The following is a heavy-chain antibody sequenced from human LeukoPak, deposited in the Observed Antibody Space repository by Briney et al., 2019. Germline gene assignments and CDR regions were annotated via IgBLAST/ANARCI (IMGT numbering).Heavy chain of an antibody. V-gene: IGHV3-48*04. CDR2: ISSSSSGI. J-gene: IGHJ6*04. CDR3: AELGITMIGGV. Sequence: GSLRLSCAASGFPFNSYSMKRVRQAPGKGLEWVSYISSSSSGIYYADSVKGRFTISRDNAKNSLYLQMNSLRAEDTAVYYCAELGITMIGGVWGKGTTVTISS. CDR1: GFPFNSYS. D-gene: IGHD3-10*02.